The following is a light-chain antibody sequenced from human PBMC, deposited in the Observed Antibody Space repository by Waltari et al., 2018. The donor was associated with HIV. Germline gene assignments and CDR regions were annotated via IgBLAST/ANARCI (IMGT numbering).Light chain of an antibody. V-gene: IGKV6-21*01. J-gene: IGKJ4*01. Sequence: EIILTQSPDFQSVTPKEKIIITCRASQSIGSSLHWYQLKPGQSPKLLVRYASHSFSGVPSRFSGSGSGTDFTLTIHSLEAEDAATYYCHQSSRLPLTFGGGTKVEI. CDR3: HQSSRLPLT. CDR2: YAS. CDR1: QSIGSS.